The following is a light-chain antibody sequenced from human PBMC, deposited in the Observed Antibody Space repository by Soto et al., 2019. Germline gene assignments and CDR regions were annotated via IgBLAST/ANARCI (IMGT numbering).Light chain of an antibody. CDR3: QQYGTSPPLT. CDR1: QSVSSSY. V-gene: IGKV3-20*01. J-gene: IGKJ4*01. CDR2: GAS. Sequence: EIVLTQSPGTLSLSPGERATLSCRASQSVSSSYLAWYQQKPGQAPRLLIYGASSRATGIPDRFSGSGSATDFTLTISRLEPEDFAVYYCQQYGTSPPLTFGGGTEVE.